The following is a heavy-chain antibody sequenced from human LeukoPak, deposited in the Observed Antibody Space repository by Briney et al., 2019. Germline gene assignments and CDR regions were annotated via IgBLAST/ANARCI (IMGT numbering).Heavy chain of an antibody. CDR2: ISYDGSNK. Sequence: LGGSLRLSCAASGFTFSSYGMHWVRQAPGKGLEWVAVISYDGSNKYYADSVKGRFTISRDNSKNTLYLQMNSLRAEDTAVYYCAGSSSCFDYWGQGTLVTVSS. CDR3: AGSSSCFDY. J-gene: IGHJ4*02. D-gene: IGHD6-13*01. V-gene: IGHV3-30*03. CDR1: GFTFSSYG.